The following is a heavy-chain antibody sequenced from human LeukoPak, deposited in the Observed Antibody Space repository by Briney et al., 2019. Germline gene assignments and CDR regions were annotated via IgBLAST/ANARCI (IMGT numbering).Heavy chain of an antibody. D-gene: IGHD2-2*01. Sequence: PGGSLRLSCAASGFTFSSYGMHWVRQAPGKGLEWVAVISYDGSNKYYADSVKGRFTISRDNSKNTLYLQMNSLRAEDTAVYYCAKLGRYCSSTSCQFDYWGQGTLVTVSS. CDR2: ISYDGSNK. V-gene: IGHV3-30*18. CDR1: GFTFSSYG. J-gene: IGHJ4*02. CDR3: AKLGRYCSSTSCQFDY.